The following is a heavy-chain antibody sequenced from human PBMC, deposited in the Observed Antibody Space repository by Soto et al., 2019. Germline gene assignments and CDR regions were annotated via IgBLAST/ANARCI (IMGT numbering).Heavy chain of an antibody. Sequence: GGSLRLSCAASGFTVSSNYMSWVRQAPGKGLEWVSVIYKGGSTYYADSVKGRFTISRDNSKNMLYLQMNSLRAEDTAVFFCARSGYSSSWTGYYFDYWGQGTLVTVS. J-gene: IGHJ4*02. CDR3: ARSGYSSSWTGYYFDY. V-gene: IGHV3-53*01. CDR1: GFTVSSNY. CDR2: IYKGGST. D-gene: IGHD6-13*01.